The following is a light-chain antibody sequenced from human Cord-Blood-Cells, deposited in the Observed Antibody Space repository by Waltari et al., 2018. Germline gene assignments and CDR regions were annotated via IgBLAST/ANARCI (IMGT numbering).Light chain of an antibody. CDR3: SSYAGSNYV. CDR1: SSDVGGYNY. J-gene: IGLJ1*01. Sequence: QSALTQPPSASGSPGQSVTISCTGTSSDVGGYNYVSWYQQHPGKAPKLMIYEVSNRPSGVPDRFSGSKSGNTASLTVSGLQAEDEADYYCSSYAGSNYVFGTGTKVTVL. V-gene: IGLV2-8*01. CDR2: EVS.